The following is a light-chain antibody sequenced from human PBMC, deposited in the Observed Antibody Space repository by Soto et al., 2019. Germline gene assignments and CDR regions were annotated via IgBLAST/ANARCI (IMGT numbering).Light chain of an antibody. J-gene: IGLJ2*01. CDR2: AVT. CDR3: SSYTSSNTLV. V-gene: IGLV2-14*03. CDR1: SSDIGGYNY. Sequence: QSALTQPASVSGSPGQSITISCTGTSSDIGGYNYVSWYQQHPGKAPKLMIYAVTNRPSGVSNRFSGSKSGNTASLTISGLKAEDEADYYCSSYTSSNTLVFGGGTKLTVL.